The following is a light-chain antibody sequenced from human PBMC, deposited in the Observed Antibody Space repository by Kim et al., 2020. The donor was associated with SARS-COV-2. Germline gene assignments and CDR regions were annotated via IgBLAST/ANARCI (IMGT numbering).Light chain of an antibody. CDR3: QQYATSPET. CDR2: SAS. J-gene: IGKJ1*01. V-gene: IGKV3-20*01. Sequence: ENVLTQSPGTLPLSPGERATLSCRASQSVSSNFLAWYQQKAGQAPRLLIYSASSRASGIPDRFSGSGSGTDFTLTISTPEPEDFAVYYCQQYATSPETFGQGTTGDIK. CDR1: QSVSSNF.